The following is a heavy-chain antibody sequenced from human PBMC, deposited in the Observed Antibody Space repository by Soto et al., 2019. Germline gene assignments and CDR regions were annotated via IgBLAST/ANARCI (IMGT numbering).Heavy chain of an antibody. V-gene: IGHV3-9*01. D-gene: IGHD5-18*01. CDR2: ISLNSGRI. CDR1: GFPFDDYA. Sequence: SLRLSCAASGFPFDDYAMHGVRQAPGKGLEWVYGISLNSGRIGYAASVKGRFTISRDSAKSSLYRAMDRLRAEDTALYYCANALHSYGPTSEKYAFDILGQETMLTVSS. CDR3: ANALHSYGPTSEKYAFDI. J-gene: IGHJ3*02.